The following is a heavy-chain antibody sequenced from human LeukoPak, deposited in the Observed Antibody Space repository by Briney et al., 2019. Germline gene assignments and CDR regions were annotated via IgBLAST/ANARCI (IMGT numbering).Heavy chain of an antibody. Sequence: ASVKVSCKASGYTLTDYYMHWVRQAPGQGLEWMGRINPNSGGTNYAQEFQGRVTMTRGTSISTVYMELSRLRSDDTAVYYCARVGYYESSGYYEYWGQGTLVTVSS. J-gene: IGHJ4*02. CDR2: INPNSGGT. D-gene: IGHD3-22*01. CDR3: ARVGYYESSGYYEY. CDR1: GYTLTDYY. V-gene: IGHV1-2*06.